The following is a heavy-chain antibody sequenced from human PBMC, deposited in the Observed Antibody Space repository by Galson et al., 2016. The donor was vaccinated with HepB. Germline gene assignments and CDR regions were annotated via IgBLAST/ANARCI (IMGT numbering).Heavy chain of an antibody. J-gene: IGHJ5*02. Sequence: SLRLSCAASGFGFKDYAMHWVRQAPGKGLEWVATISYDGSSHLYVDSVKGRFIISRDSSKKTVYLQMNSLRSKDTAVYYCTRAAAGRTATTTLAWGQGLLVTVSS. V-gene: IGHV3-30-3*01. CDR3: TRAAAGRTATTTLA. CDR2: ISYDGSSH. D-gene: IGHD4-17*01. CDR1: GFGFKDYA.